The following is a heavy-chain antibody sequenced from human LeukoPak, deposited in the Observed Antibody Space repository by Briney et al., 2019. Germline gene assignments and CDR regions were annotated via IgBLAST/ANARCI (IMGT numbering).Heavy chain of an antibody. D-gene: IGHD6-25*01. V-gene: IGHV1-2*02. Sequence: ASVKVSCKASGYTFTGYYMDWVRQAPGQGLEWMGWINPNSGGTNYAQKFQGRVTMTRDTSISTAYMELSRLRSDDTAIYYCARDLPIGYSSEKGFDYSGPGTLVTVSS. J-gene: IGHJ4*02. CDR1: GYTFTGYY. CDR2: INPNSGGT. CDR3: ARDLPIGYSSEKGFDY.